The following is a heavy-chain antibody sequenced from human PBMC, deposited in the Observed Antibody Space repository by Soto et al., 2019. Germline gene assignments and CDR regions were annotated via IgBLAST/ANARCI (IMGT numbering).Heavy chain of an antibody. CDR3: GRTKDYFYGVDV. CDR2: IYHNERT. Sequence: QVQLQESGPGLVKPSGTLSLTCAVSGVSISSSQWWSWVRQPPGKGLEWIGEIYHNERTNYNPSLKSRLTMSLDRSKNQVSLKLSSVTAADTATYYCGRTKDYFYGVDVWGQGTTDTVSS. V-gene: IGHV4-4*02. CDR1: GVSISSSQW. J-gene: IGHJ6*02.